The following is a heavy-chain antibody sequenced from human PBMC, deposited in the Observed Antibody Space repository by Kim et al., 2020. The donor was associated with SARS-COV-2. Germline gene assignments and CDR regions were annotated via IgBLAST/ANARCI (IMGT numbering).Heavy chain of an antibody. CDR2: IYSGDKT. CDR1: GFTVSSNY. CDR3: ATNLAAAGLV. J-gene: IGHJ4*02. V-gene: IGHV3-66*01. Sequence: GGSLRLSCAASGFTVSSNYMSCLRQAPGKGLEWLSVIYSGDKTYYVESVKGRLTISRDNSKNTLYLQMSSLRVEDTAGYYCATNLAAAGLVWGQGTLATV. D-gene: IGHD6-13*01.